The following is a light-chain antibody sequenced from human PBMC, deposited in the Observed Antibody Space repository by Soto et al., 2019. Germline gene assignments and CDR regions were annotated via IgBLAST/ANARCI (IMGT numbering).Light chain of an antibody. Sequence: EIVLTQSPGTLSLSPGDRATLSCRASQSVNSNYLAWYQRKPCQAPRLLIYVASNRATDIPYRFSASGSGTHLTLTITRLEAEDFAVSYCQQYDSTPPTFGQGTKVEVK. V-gene: IGKV3-20*01. J-gene: IGKJ1*01. CDR1: QSVNSNY. CDR2: VAS. CDR3: QQYDSTPPT.